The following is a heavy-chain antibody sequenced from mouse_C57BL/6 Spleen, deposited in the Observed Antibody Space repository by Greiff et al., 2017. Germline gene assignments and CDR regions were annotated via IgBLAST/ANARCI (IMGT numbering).Heavy chain of an antibody. Sequence: QVQLQQPGAELVKPGASVKLSCKASGYTFTRYWMHWVKQRPGRGLEWIGRIDPNSGGTKYNEKFKGKATLTVDKPTSTAYMQLSSLTSEYAAVYDCARGTGTVPDYGGQGTTLTVSA. CDR1: GYTFTRYW. CDR2: IDPNSGGT. CDR3: ARGTGTVPDY. J-gene: IGHJ2*01. V-gene: IGHV1-72*01. D-gene: IGHD4-1*01.